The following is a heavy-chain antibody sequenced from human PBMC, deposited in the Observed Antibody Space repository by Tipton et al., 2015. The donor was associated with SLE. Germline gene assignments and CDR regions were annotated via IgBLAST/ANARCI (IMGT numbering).Heavy chain of an antibody. D-gene: IGHD2-15*01. V-gene: IGHV4-39*01. J-gene: IGHJ4*02. CDR3: ASRSGGSRGDS. CDR2: IYYSGSS. Sequence: TLSLTCTVSGGSISSSSYYWGWIRQPPGKGLEWIGSIYYSGSSYYNPSLKSRVTISVDTSKNQFSLKLSSVTAADTAVYYCASRSGGSRGDSWGQGTLVTVSS. CDR1: GGSISSSSYY.